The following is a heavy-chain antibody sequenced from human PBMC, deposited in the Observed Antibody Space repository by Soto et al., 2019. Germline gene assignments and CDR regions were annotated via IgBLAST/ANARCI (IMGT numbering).Heavy chain of an antibody. Sequence: QVQLQESGPGLVKPSQTLSLTCTVSGGSISSGGYYWSWIRQHPGKGLEWIGYIYYSGSTYYNPSLKSRVTISVDTSKNQFSLKLSSVTAADTAVYYCARTGGPEGFLDTGVDWFDPWGQGTLVTVSS. CDR1: GGSISSGGYY. CDR3: ARTGGPEGFLDTGVDWFDP. CDR2: IYYSGST. V-gene: IGHV4-31*03. J-gene: IGHJ5*02. D-gene: IGHD3-3*01.